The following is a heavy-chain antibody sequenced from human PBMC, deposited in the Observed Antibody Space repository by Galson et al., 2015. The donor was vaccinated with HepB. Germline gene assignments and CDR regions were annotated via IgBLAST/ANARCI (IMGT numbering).Heavy chain of an antibody. CDR1: GFTFSSYA. CDR3: AKDEVVAVYNWFDP. CDR2: ISGSGGST. D-gene: IGHD2-15*01. V-gene: IGHV3-23*01. J-gene: IGHJ5*02. Sequence: SLRLSFAASGFTFSSYAMSWVRQAPGKGLEWVSAISGSGGSTYYADSVKGRFTISRDNSKNTLYLQMNSLRAEDTAVYYCAKDEVVAVYNWFDPWGQGTLVTVSS.